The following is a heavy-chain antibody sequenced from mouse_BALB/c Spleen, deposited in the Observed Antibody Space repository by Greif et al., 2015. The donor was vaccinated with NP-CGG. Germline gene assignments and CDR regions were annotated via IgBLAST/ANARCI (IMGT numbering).Heavy chain of an antibody. J-gene: IGHJ1*01. CDR3: ARDYYGSSYWYFDV. V-gene: IGHV5-15*02. CDR2: IRNLAYSX. Sequence: EVKLVESGGGLVQPGGSRKLSCAASGFTFSDYGMAGVRQAPGKGPEWVAFIRNLAYSXXYADTVTGRFTISRENAKNTLYLEMSSLRSEDTAMYYCARDYYGSSYWYFDVWGAGTTVTVSS. D-gene: IGHD1-1*01. CDR1: GFTFSDYG.